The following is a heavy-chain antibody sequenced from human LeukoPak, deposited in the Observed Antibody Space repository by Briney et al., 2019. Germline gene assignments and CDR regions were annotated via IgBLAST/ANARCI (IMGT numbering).Heavy chain of an antibody. CDR3: ASHTRGVNIHRIDY. CDR1: GGSISSYC. V-gene: IGHV4-59*01. J-gene: IGHJ4*02. Sequence: SETLSLTCTVSGGSISSYCWSWIRQPPGKGLEWIGYIYYSGSTNYNPSLKSRVTISVDTSKNQFSLKLSSVTAADTAVYYCASHTRGVNIHRIDYWGQGTLVTVSS. CDR2: IYYSGST. D-gene: IGHD3-10*01.